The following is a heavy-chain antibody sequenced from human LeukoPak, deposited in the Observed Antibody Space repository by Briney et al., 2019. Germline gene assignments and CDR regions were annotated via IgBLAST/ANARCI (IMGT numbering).Heavy chain of an antibody. CDR1: GGTFSSYA. Sequence: GASVKVSCKASGGTFSSYAISWVRQAPGQGLEWMGRIIPILGIANYAQKFQGRVTITADKSTSTAYMELSSLRSEDTAVYYCARGDASYYYGMDVWGQGTTVTVSS. J-gene: IGHJ6*02. V-gene: IGHV1-69*04. D-gene: IGHD2-2*01. CDR2: IIPILGIA. CDR3: ARGDASYYYGMDV.